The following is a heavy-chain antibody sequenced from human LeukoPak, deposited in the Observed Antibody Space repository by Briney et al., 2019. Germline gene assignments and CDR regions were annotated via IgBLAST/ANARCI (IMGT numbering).Heavy chain of an antibody. Sequence: SETLFLTCTVSGGSISSSSYYWGWIRQPPGKGLEWIGSIYYSGSTYYNPSLKSRVTISVDTSKNQFSLKLSSVTAADTAVYYCASTIVVVPAAIDYWGQGTLVTVSS. D-gene: IGHD2-2*01. V-gene: IGHV4-39*01. CDR1: GGSISSSSYY. J-gene: IGHJ4*02. CDR3: ASTIVVVPAAIDY. CDR2: IYYSGST.